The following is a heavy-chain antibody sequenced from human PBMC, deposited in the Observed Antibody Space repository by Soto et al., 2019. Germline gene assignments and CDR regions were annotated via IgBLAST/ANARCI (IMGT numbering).Heavy chain of an antibody. CDR1: GFNVKNDY. CDR2: LYTGGST. V-gene: IGHV3-53*01. D-gene: IGHD3-3*01. Sequence: EVQLVESGGGLSQPGGSLRLSCAASGFNVKNDYMSWVRQAPGKGLEWVSILYTGGSTYYADSVKGRFTISRDNAKNTLYTQMNSLRVEDTAVYYCARDESATEMAFGHWGQGTLVTVSS. CDR3: ARDESATEMAFGH. J-gene: IGHJ4*02.